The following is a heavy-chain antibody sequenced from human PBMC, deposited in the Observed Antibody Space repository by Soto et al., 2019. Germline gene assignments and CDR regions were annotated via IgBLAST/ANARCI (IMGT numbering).Heavy chain of an antibody. CDR3: ARHGSN. J-gene: IGHJ4*02. Sequence: SETLSLTCTVSGVSISNSSYYWGWIRRPPGKGLEWIGTIYYSGITYYNPSLKGRVTISVDTSKNQFSLKLTSVTAADTAVYYCARHGSNWGQGTLVTVSS. V-gene: IGHV4-39*01. CDR1: GVSISNSSYY. CDR2: IYYSGIT.